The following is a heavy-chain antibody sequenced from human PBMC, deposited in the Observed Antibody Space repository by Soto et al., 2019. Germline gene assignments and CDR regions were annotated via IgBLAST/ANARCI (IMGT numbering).Heavy chain of an antibody. D-gene: IGHD5-18*01. CDR1: GGTFSSYA. Sequence: ASVKVSCKASGGTFSSYAISWLRQAPGQGLEWMGGIIPIFGTANYAQKFQGRVTITADESTSTAYMELSSLRSEDTAVYYCASGTLRPGYSYGHDAGNSFDYWGQGTLVTVSS. CDR3: ASGTLRPGYSYGHDAGNSFDY. J-gene: IGHJ4*02. CDR2: IIPIFGTA. V-gene: IGHV1-69*13.